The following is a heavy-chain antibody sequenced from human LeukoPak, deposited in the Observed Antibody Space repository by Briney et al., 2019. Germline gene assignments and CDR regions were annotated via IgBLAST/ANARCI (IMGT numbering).Heavy chain of an antibody. CDR3: ARAAAGTGYWFDP. V-gene: IGHV1-46*01. D-gene: IGHD6-13*01. CDR2: INPSGGST. CDR1: GYTFTSYY. J-gene: IGHJ5*02. Sequence: ASVKASCKAYGYTFTSYYMHWVRQAPGQGLEWMGIINPSGGSTSYAQKFQGRVTMTRDTSTSTVYMELSSLRSEDTAVYYCARAAAGTGYWFDPWGQGTLVTVSS.